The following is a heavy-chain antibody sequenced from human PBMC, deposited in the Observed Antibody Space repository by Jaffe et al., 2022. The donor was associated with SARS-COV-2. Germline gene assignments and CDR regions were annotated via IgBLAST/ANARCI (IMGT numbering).Heavy chain of an antibody. CDR2: IYHSGST. J-gene: IGHJ2*01. CDR1: GGSISSSNW. CDR3: ARALVYYYDSSGSFLSEYFDL. V-gene: IGHV4-4*02. Sequence: QVQLQESGPGLVKPSGTLSLTCAVSGGSISSSNWWSWVRQPPGKGLEWIGEIYHSGSTNYNPSLKSRVTISVDKSKNQFSLKLSSVTAADTAVYYCARALVYYYDSSGSFLSEYFDLWGRGTLVTVSS. D-gene: IGHD3-22*01.